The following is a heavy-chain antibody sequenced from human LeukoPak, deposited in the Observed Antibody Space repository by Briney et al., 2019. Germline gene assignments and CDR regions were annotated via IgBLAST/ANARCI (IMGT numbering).Heavy chain of an antibody. CDR1: GYTFTGYY. V-gene: IGHV1-2*02. D-gene: IGHD6-13*01. Sequence: ASVKVSCKASGYTFTGYYMHWVRQAPGQGLEWMGWINPNSGGTNYAQKFQGRVTMTRDTSISTAYMELSRLRSDDTAVCYCARRSGSSWYHDYWGQGTLVTVSS. CDR2: INPNSGGT. CDR3: ARRSGSSWYHDY. J-gene: IGHJ4*02.